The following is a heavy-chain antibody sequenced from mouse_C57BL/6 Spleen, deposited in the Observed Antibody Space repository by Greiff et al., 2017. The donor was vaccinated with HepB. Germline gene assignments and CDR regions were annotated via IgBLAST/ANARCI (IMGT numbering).Heavy chain of an antibody. Sequence: EVKLVESGPELVKPGDSVKISCKASGYSFTGYFMNWVMQSHGKSLEWIGRINPYNGDTFYNQKFKGKATLTVDKSSSTAHMELRSLTSEDSAVYYCARTILFDYWGQGTTLTVSS. CDR1: GYSFTGYF. J-gene: IGHJ2*01. CDR2: INPYNGDT. V-gene: IGHV1-20*01. D-gene: IGHD1-1*02. CDR3: ARTILFDY.